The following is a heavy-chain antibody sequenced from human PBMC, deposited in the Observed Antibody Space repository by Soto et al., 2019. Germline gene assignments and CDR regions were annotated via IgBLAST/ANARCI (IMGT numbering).Heavy chain of an antibody. J-gene: IGHJ4*02. CDR1: GFTFSSYA. Sequence: EVPLLESGGGLVQPGGSLRLSCAASGFTFSSYAMSWVRQAPGKGLEWVSAISGSGGSTYYADSVKGRFTISRDNXXNTLYLQMKSLRAEDTAVYYWAKEYCSGGSCHLDYWGQGTLVTVSS. CDR2: ISGSGGST. D-gene: IGHD2-15*01. V-gene: IGHV3-23*01. CDR3: AKEYCSGGSCHLDY.